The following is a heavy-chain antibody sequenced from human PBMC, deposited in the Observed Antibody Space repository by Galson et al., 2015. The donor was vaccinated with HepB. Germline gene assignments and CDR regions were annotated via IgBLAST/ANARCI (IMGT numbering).Heavy chain of an antibody. V-gene: IGHV6-1*01. CDR3: SRGNYGSGGVPY. CDR2: AYYRSKWYN. D-gene: IGHD6-25*01. CDR1: GDSVSSTSST. Sequence: CAISGDSVSSTSSTWVWVRQFPSRGLEWLGRAYYRSKWYNDYAVSVKGRITINPDTSKNQFSLELNSVTPEDTAVYYCSRGNYGSGGVPYWGQGALVTGSS. J-gene: IGHJ4*02.